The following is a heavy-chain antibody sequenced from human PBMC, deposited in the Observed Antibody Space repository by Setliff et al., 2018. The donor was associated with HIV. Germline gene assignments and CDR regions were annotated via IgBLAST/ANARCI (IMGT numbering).Heavy chain of an antibody. CDR3: ARPLVGAARAFDY. D-gene: IGHD1-26*01. CDR2: INPNSGGT. J-gene: IGHJ4*02. Sequence: AASVKVSCKASGDTFTGYYMHWVRQAPGQGLEWMGWINPNSGGTNYAQKFQGRVTMTRDTSISTAYMELSRLRSDDTAVYYCARPLVGAARAFDYWGQGTLVTVSS. V-gene: IGHV1-2*02. CDR1: GDTFTGYY.